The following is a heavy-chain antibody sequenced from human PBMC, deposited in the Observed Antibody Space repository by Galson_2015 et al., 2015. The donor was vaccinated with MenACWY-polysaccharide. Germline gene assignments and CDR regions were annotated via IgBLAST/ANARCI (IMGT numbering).Heavy chain of an antibody. CDR1: GFTFSSYW. Sequence: SLRLSCAASGFTFSSYWMHWVRHVPGKGLVWVSRINSDGSSTSYADSVKGRFTISRDNAKNTLYLQMNSLRAEDTAVYFCATSRSFDYWGQGTLVTVSS. CDR3: ATSRSFDY. CDR2: INSDGSST. V-gene: IGHV3-74*01. J-gene: IGHJ4*02.